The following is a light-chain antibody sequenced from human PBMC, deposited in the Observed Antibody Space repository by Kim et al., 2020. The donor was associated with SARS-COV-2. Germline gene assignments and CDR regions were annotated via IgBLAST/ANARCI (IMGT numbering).Light chain of an antibody. Sequence: VALGQTVRITCQGDSLRSYYATWYQQKPGQAPIVVIYGKNNRPSGIPDRFSGSSSGNTASLTITGTQAGDEADYYCNSRDSNDNVLFGGGTQLTIL. CDR2: GKN. V-gene: IGLV3-19*01. CDR1: SLRSYY. J-gene: IGLJ2*01. CDR3: NSRDSNDNVL.